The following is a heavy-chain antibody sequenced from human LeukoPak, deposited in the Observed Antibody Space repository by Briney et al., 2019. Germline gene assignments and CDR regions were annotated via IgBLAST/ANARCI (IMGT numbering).Heavy chain of an antibody. CDR2: IYYSGST. J-gene: IGHJ3*02. CDR3: ARGCSGGSCSIGDAFDI. CDR1: GGSISSGGYY. Sequence: SETLSLTCTVSGGSISSGGYYWSWIRQHPGKGLEWIGYIYYSGSTYYNPSLKSRVTISVDTSKNQFSLKLGSVTAADTAVYYCARGCSGGSCSIGDAFDIWGQGTMVTVSS. D-gene: IGHD2-15*01. V-gene: IGHV4-31*03.